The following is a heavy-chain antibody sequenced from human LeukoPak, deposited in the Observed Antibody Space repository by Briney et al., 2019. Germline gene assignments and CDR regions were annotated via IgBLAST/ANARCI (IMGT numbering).Heavy chain of an antibody. J-gene: IGHJ4*02. CDR1: GFTFSSYA. CDR2: ISYDGSNK. CDR3: AREGSSNPLFPQSTLDY. Sequence: GGSLRLSCAAPGFTFSSYAMHWVRQAPGKGLEWVAVISYDGSNKYYADSVKGRFTISRDNSKNTLYLQMNSLRAEDTAVYYCAREGSSNPLFPQSTLDYWGQGTLVTVSS. D-gene: IGHD6-6*01. V-gene: IGHV3-30*04.